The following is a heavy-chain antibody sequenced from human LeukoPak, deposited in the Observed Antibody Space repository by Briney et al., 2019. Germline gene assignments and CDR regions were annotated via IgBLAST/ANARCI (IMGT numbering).Heavy chain of an antibody. D-gene: IGHD3-3*01. CDR3: ARDRAYYDFWSGCFDY. CDR1: GGSISSYY. J-gene: IGHJ4*02. Sequence: PSETLSLTCTVSGGSISSYYWSWIRQPPGKGLEWIGYIYYSGSTNYNPSLKSRVTISVDTSKNQFSLKLSSVTAADTAVYYCARDRAYYDFWSGCFDYWGQGTLVTVSS. V-gene: IGHV4-59*12. CDR2: IYYSGST.